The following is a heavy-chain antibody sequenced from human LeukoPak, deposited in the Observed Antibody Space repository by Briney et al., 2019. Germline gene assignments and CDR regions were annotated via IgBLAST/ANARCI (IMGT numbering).Heavy chain of an antibody. CDR3: ARDLALTASHYYFYYMDV. Sequence: ASVKVSCKASGYTFTGYYMHWVRQAPGQGLEWMGWINPNSGGTNYAQKFQGRVTMTRDTSISTAYMELSRLTSDDTGVYFCARDLALTASHYYFYYMDVWGKGTTVTVSS. CDR2: INPNSGGT. D-gene: IGHD2-8*01. J-gene: IGHJ6*03. CDR1: GYTFTGYY. V-gene: IGHV1-2*02.